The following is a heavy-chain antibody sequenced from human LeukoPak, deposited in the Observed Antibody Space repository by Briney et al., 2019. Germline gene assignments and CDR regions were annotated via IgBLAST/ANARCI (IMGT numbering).Heavy chain of an antibody. CDR3: AKGLVELLWFGELFGPFDY. Sequence: GGSLRLSCAASGFNLSSYAMSWVRQAPGKGLEWVSAISGSGGSTYYADSVKGRFTISRDNSKNTLYLQMNSLRAEDTAVYYCAKGLVELLWFGELFGPFDYWGQGTLVTVSS. V-gene: IGHV3-23*01. CDR1: GFNLSSYA. CDR2: ISGSGGST. J-gene: IGHJ4*02. D-gene: IGHD3-10*01.